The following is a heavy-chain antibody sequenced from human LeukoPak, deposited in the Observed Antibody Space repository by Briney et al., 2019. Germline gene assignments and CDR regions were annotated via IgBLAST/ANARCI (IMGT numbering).Heavy chain of an antibody. J-gene: IGHJ2*01. CDR2: INHSGST. D-gene: IGHD6-6*01. CDR3: AYSSSQSSLIFRYFDL. Sequence: SETLSLTCAVYGGSFSGYYWSWIRQPPGKGLEWIGEINHSGSTNYNPSLTRRVTISVDTSKNQFSLTLSSVTAADTAVYYCAYSSSQSSLIFRYFDLWGRGILVTVSS. V-gene: IGHV4-34*01. CDR1: GGSFSGYY.